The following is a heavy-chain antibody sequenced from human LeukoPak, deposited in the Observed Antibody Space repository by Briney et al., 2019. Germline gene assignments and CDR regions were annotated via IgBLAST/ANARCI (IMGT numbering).Heavy chain of an antibody. V-gene: IGHV1-58*02. CDR1: GFTFTSSA. CDR3: AAVPNSGSYWELGY. J-gene: IGHJ4*02. CDR2: IVVGSGNT. D-gene: IGHD1-26*01. Sequence: SVKVSCKASGFTFTSSAMQWVRQARGQRLEGIGWIVVGSGNTNYAQKFQERVTITRDMSTSTAYTELSSLRSEDTAVYYCAAVPNSGSYWELGYWGQGTLVTVSS.